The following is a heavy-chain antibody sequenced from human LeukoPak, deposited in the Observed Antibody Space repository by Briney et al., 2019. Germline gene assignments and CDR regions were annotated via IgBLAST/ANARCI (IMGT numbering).Heavy chain of an antibody. D-gene: IGHD3-3*01. J-gene: IGHJ5*02. CDR3: ARTIFGVVTHNWFDP. Sequence: SVKVSCKASGGTFSSYAISWVRQAPGQGLEWMGRIIPILGIANYAQKFQGRVTITTDESTSTAYMELSSLRSEDTAVYYCARTIFGVVTHNWFDPWGQGTLVTVSS. V-gene: IGHV1-69*04. CDR1: GGTFSSYA. CDR2: IIPILGIA.